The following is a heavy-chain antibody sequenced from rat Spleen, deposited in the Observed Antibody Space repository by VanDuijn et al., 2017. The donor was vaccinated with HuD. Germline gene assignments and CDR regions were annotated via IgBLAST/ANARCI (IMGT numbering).Heavy chain of an antibody. Sequence: QVQLKESGPGLVQPSQTLSLTCTVAGFSLTTYNVHWLRQPPGQGLEWMGVLWNTGGTQYNPALESRLSISRDTSKSQVFLKMNSLQTEDTAMYFCARRPFDYWGQGVMVTVSS. V-gene: IGHV2-41*01. CDR1: GFSLTTYN. CDR2: LWNTGGT. J-gene: IGHJ2*01. CDR3: ARRPFDY.